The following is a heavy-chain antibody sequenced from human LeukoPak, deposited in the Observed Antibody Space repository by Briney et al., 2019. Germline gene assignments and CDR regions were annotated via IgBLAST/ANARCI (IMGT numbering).Heavy chain of an antibody. CDR1: GGSISSSNW. CDR2: IYHSGST. V-gene: IGHV4-4*02. D-gene: IGHD2-2*01. J-gene: IGHJ5*02. CDR3: ASADIVVRDNWFDP. Sequence: PSGTLSLTCAVSGGSISSSNWWSWVRQPPGKGLEWIGEIYHSGSTNYNPSLKSRVTITVDKSKNQFSLKLSSVTAADTAVYYCASADIVVRDNWFDPWGQGTLVTVSS.